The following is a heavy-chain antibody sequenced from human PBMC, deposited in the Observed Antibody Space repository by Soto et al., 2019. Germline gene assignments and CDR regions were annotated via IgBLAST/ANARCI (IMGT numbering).Heavy chain of an antibody. CDR1: GFTFSDYY. CDR2: ISSSGSTI. D-gene: IGHD2-2*01. J-gene: IGHJ6*03. CDR3: ASGAYCSSTSCQGSPDAYYYYYMAV. V-gene: IGHV3-11*01. Sequence: GGSLRLSCAASGFTFSDYYMSWIRQAPGKGLEWVSYISSSGSTIYYADSVKGRFTISRDNAKNSLYLQMNSLRAEDTAVYYCASGAYCSSTSCQGSPDAYYYYYMAVWGKGTTVTVSS.